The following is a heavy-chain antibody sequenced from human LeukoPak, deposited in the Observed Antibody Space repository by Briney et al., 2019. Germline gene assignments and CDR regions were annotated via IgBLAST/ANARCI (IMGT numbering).Heavy chain of an antibody. Sequence: SETLSLTCTVSGGSISSGSYYWSWIRQPAGKGLEWIGRIYTSGSTNYNPSLKSRVTISVDTSKNQFSLKLSSVTAADTAVYYCAWTYYDFWSGYPPTDYWGQGTLVTVSS. CDR1: GGSISSGSYY. D-gene: IGHD3-3*01. CDR3: AWTYYDFWSGYPPTDY. CDR2: IYTSGST. J-gene: IGHJ4*02. V-gene: IGHV4-61*02.